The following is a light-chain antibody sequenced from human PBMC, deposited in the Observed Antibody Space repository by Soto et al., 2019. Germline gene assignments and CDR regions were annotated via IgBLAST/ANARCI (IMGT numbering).Light chain of an antibody. CDR2: AAS. J-gene: IGKJ1*01. CDR1: QNINSY. V-gene: IGKV1-39*01. Sequence: DIQMTQSPSSLSASVGDRVTITCRASQNINSYLSWYQQKPGTAPNLLIYAASHLQSGVPSRFSGSGSGTDFTLTISSLQPEDFATYYCQQTYSTPWTFGQGTKVEIK. CDR3: QQTYSTPWT.